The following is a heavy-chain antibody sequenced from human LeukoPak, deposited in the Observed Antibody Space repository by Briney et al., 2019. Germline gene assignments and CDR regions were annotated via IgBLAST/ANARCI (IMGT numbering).Heavy chain of an antibody. CDR3: ARRHDFWSGYYAADY. D-gene: IGHD3-3*01. Sequence: ASVKVSCKASGYTFTSYYMHWVRQAPGQGLEWMGWISAYNGNTNFAQKLQGRVTMTTDTSTSTAYMELRSLRSDDTAVYYCARRHDFWSGYYAADYWGQGTLVTVSS. CDR2: ISAYNGNT. V-gene: IGHV1-18*04. CDR1: GYTFTSYY. J-gene: IGHJ4*02.